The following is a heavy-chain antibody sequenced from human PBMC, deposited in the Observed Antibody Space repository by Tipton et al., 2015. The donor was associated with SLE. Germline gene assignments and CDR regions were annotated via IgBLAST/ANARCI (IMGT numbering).Heavy chain of an antibody. CDR2: ISDHGVNT. Sequence: GSLRLSCAGFGFIFGNFAMTCVRQAPGKGLEWVSAISDHGVNTFYADSVKGRFTISRDNSKNLLYLQMNSLRAEDTAIYYCAKDSGSFDYWGQGTLVIVSS. D-gene: IGHD1-26*01. CDR1: GFIFGNFA. J-gene: IGHJ4*02. CDR3: AKDSGSFDY. V-gene: IGHV3-23*01.